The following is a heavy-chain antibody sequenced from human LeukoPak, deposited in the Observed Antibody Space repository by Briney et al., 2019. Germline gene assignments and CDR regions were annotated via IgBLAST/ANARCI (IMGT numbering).Heavy chain of an antibody. J-gene: IGHJ4*02. V-gene: IGHV1-18*01. Sequence: ASVKVPCKASGYTFTSYSISWVRQAPGQGLEWMGWISAYNGNTIYAQKVKGRVTMTTDTSTSTAYMELRSLKSDDTAVCYCARASYCSGGSCYSDYWGQGTLVTVSS. D-gene: IGHD2-15*01. CDR1: GYTFTSYS. CDR3: ARASYCSGGSCYSDY. CDR2: ISAYNGNT.